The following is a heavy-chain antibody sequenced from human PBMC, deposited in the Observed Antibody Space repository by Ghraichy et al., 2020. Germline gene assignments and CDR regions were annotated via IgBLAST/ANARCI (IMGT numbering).Heavy chain of an antibody. CDR1: GFTVSSNY. Sequence: GSLRLSCAASGFTVSSNYMSWVRQAPGKGLEWVSVIYSGGSTYYADSVKGRFTISRHNSKNTLYLQMNSLRAEDTAVYYCARDSRGYSYGYGAYWYFDLWGRGTLVTVSS. J-gene: IGHJ2*01. D-gene: IGHD5-18*01. CDR2: IYSGGST. CDR3: ARDSRGYSYGYGAYWYFDL. V-gene: IGHV3-53*04.